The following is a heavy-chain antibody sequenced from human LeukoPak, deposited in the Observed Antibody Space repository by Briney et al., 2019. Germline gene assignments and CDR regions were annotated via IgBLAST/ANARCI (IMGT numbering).Heavy chain of an antibody. CDR2: ISAYNGNT. Sequence: ASVKVSCKASGYTFTSYDINWVRQAPGQGLEWMGWISAYNGNTNYAQKLQGRVTMTTDTSTSTAYMELRSLRSDDTAVYYCARDFEEMATIRSDYWGQGTLVTVSS. V-gene: IGHV1-18*01. D-gene: IGHD5-24*01. CDR1: GYTFTSYD. CDR3: ARDFEEMATIRSDY. J-gene: IGHJ4*02.